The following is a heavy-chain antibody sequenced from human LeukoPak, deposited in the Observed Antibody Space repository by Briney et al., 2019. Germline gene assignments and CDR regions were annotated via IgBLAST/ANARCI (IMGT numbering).Heavy chain of an antibody. J-gene: IGHJ4*02. CDR1: GGTFSSYA. V-gene: IGHV1-69*04. D-gene: IGHD2-15*01. Sequence: ASVKVSCKASGGTFSSYAISWVRQAPGQGLEWMGRIIPILGIANYAQKFQGRVTITADKSTSTAYMELSSLRSEDTAVYYCARDRGGNAPLDYWGQGTLVTVSS. CDR2: IIPILGIA. CDR3: ARDRGGNAPLDY.